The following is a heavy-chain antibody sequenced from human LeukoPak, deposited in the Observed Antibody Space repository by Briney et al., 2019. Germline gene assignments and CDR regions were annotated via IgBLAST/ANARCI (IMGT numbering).Heavy chain of an antibody. J-gene: IGHJ5*02. Sequence: SETLSLTCTVSDASMNNYWWTWIRQPPGKGLEWIGNIYYSGSTNYNPSLKSRVTISVDTSKKQFSLKLSSVTAADTAVYYCARDNQHNSLWSYDPWGQGTLVTVSS. V-gene: IGHV4-59*01. D-gene: IGHD6-19*01. CDR1: DASMNNYW. CDR3: ARDNQHNSLWSYDP. CDR2: IYYSGST.